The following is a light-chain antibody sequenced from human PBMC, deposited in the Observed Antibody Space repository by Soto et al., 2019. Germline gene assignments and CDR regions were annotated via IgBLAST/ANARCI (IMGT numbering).Light chain of an antibody. CDR3: QSYDSSLSGDV. CDR2: ANS. Sequence: QSVLTQPPSVSGAPGQRVTIFCTVSSSNIGTDYDVHWYQQLPGTAHRLLIYANSDRPSGVPDRFSGSKSGTSASLAITGLQAEDEDDYYCQSYDSSLSGDVFGPGTKVTVL. J-gene: IGLJ1*01. CDR1: SSNIGTDYD. V-gene: IGLV1-40*01.